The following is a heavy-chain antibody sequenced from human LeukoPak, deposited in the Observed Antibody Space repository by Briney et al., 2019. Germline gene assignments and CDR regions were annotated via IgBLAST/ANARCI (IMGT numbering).Heavy chain of an antibody. J-gene: IGHJ6*02. CDR2: FDPEDGET. CDR1: GDTLTELS. CDR3: ATDGGGYGGTLYYYYGMDV. V-gene: IGHV1-24*01. Sequence: ASVKVSCKVSGDTLTELSMHWVRQAPGKGLEWMGGFDPEDGETIYAQKFQGRVTMTEDTSTDTAYMELSSLRSEDTAVYYCATDGGGYGGTLYYYYGMDVWGQGTTVTVSS. D-gene: IGHD4-17*01.